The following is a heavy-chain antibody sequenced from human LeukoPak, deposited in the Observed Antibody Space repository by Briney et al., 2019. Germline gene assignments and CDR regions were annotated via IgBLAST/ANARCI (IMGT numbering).Heavy chain of an antibody. Sequence: PSETLSLTCSVSGGSVSTAVYYWSWIPQPPGKGLEWIGYINYSGSTNDNPSLKRRVTISIDTTKNQFSLKLSSVAAADAAVYYCARGPWGFRGVLDYWGQGTMVTVSS. D-gene: IGHD3-10*01. V-gene: IGHV4-61*08. CDR1: GGSVSTAVYY. J-gene: IGHJ4*02. CDR3: ARGPWGFRGVLDY. CDR2: INYSGST.